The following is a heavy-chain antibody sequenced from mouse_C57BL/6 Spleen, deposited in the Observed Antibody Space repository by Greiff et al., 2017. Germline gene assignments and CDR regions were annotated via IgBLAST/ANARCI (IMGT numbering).Heavy chain of an antibody. J-gene: IGHJ4*01. CDR2: IDPSDSYT. Sequence: VQLQQSGPELVKPGASVKMSCKASGYTFTDYNMHWVKQRPGQGLEWIGEIDPSDSYTNYNQKFKGKSTLTVDKSSSTAYMQLSSLTSEDSAVYYCAREGYWGQGTSVTVSS. V-gene: IGHV1-69*01. CDR1: GYTFTDYN. CDR3: AREGY.